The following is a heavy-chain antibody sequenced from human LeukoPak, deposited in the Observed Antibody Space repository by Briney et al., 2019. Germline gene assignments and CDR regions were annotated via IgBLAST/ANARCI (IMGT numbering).Heavy chain of an antibody. Sequence: ASVKVSCKASGGTFSSYAISWVRQALGQGLEWMGGIIPIFGTANYAQKFQGRVTITTDESTSTAYMELSSLRSEDTAVYYCASQRGPVIYSGSPGAFDIWGQGTMVTVSS. J-gene: IGHJ3*02. D-gene: IGHD1-26*01. CDR3: ASQRGPVIYSGSPGAFDI. CDR2: IIPIFGTA. V-gene: IGHV1-69*05. CDR1: GGTFSSYA.